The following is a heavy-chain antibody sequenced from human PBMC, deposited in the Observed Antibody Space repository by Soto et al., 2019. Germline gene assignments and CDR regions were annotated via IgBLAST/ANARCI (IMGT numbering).Heavy chain of an antibody. CDR1: GFTFSNAW. V-gene: IGHV3-15*01. CDR3: TTDAAPRAPYYYYYYMDV. D-gene: IGHD6-25*01. J-gene: IGHJ6*03. CDR2: IKSKTDGGTT. Sequence: EVQLVESGGGLVKPGGSLRLSCAASGFTFSNAWMSWVRQAPGKGLEWVGRIKSKTDGGTTDYAAPVKGRFTISRDDSKNTLYLQMNSLKTEDTVVYYCTTDAAPRAPYYYYYYMDVWGKGTTVTVSS.